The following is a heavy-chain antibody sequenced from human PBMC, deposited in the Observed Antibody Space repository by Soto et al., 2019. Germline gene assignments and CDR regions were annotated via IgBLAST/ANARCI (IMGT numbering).Heavy chain of an antibody. V-gene: IGHV4-59*01. J-gene: IGHJ4*02. CDR3: ALRSMAVVPEY. CDR2: LYYGRSA. Sequence: QVQLQESGPGLVKPSETLSLTCAVSGDSISSYYCMWIRQPPGKGLESIGYLYYGRSANYNPSLKSRVALSVDTSTNQCSLTLRSMTAADTAVYYCALRSMAVVPEYWGQGTLVTVSS. CDR1: GDSISSYY. D-gene: IGHD3-22*01.